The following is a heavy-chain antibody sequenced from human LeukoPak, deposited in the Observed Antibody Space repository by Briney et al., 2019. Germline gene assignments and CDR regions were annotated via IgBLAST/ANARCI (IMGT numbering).Heavy chain of an antibody. CDR1: GFTFSSYA. CDR3: AKDRPNYYESNGHYYRGYGDY. J-gene: IGHJ4*02. Sequence: PGGSLRLSCAASGFTFSSYAMSWVRQAPGKGLEWVSRISGNGDYTFYAGSVKGRFTISRDNSKNTLYLQMNSLRAEDTAIYYCAKDRPNYYESNGHYYRGYGDYWGQGALVTVSS. D-gene: IGHD3-22*01. V-gene: IGHV3-23*01. CDR2: ISGNGDYT.